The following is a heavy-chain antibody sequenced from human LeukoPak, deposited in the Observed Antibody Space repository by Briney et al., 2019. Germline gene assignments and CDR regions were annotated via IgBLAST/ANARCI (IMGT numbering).Heavy chain of an antibody. CDR1: GGSFSGYY. J-gene: IGHJ6*03. D-gene: IGHD1-14*01. CDR3: ARVSLHHRFYYYMDV. Sequence: SETLSLTCAVYGGSFSGYYWSWIRQPPGKGLEWIGEINHSGSTNYNPSLKSRVTISVDTSKNQFSLKLSSVAAADTAVYYCARVSLHHRFYYYMDVWGKGTTVTVSS. V-gene: IGHV4-34*01. CDR2: INHSGST.